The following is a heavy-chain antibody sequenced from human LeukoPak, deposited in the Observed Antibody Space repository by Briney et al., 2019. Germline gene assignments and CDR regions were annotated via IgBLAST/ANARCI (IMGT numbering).Heavy chain of an antibody. Sequence: ASVKVSCKASGYTFTSYGISWVRQAPGQGLEWMGWISAYNGNTNYAQKLQGRVTVTTDTSTSTAYMELWSLRSDDTAVYYCARKALYPYYYGMDVWGQGTTVTVSS. V-gene: IGHV1-18*01. D-gene: IGHD2-2*02. CDR1: GYTFTSYG. J-gene: IGHJ6*02. CDR2: ISAYNGNT. CDR3: ARKALYPYYYGMDV.